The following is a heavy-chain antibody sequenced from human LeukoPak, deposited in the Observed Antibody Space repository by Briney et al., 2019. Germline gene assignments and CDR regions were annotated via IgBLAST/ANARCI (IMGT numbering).Heavy chain of an antibody. V-gene: IGHV4-4*02. CDR2: VNLQVST. CDR3: AREGGPYRPLDY. CDR1: GGSLTNTNY. Sequence: SETLSLTCGVSGGSLTNTNYWTWVRQPPGKGLEWIGEVNLQVSTNYNPSLMGRVAISVDTSENHISLQLTSVTAADTAVYYCAREGGPYRPLDYSGQGTLVTVSS. J-gene: IGHJ4*02.